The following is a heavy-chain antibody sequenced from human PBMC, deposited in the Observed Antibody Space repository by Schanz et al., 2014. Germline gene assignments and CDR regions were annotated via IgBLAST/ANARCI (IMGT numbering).Heavy chain of an antibody. Sequence: QVQLVQSGAEVKKPGASLKISYKASGYTFTNFFLHWVRQAPGQGLEWMGIINPIGGSTTYAQKFRGAVTLTTDTSTDTAYLELTSLRSEDTAVYYCARGFDFWDRWGQGTLVIVSS. CDR2: INPIGGST. CDR3: ARGFDFWDR. CDR1: GYTFTNFF. J-gene: IGHJ4*02. V-gene: IGHV1-46*01. D-gene: IGHD3-3*01.